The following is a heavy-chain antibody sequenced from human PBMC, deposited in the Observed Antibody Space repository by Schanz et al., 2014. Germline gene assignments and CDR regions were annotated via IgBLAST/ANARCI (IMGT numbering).Heavy chain of an antibody. Sequence: VQLVESGGGLVQPGRSLRLSCAASGFTFNIYAMSWVRQAPGKGLEWVAVIWYDGSNKYYADSVKGRFTISRDNSKNSLYLQMNSLRAEDTAVYYCARIGGSVFDYWAQGTLVTVSS. CDR2: IWYDGSNK. CDR3: ARIGGSVFDY. D-gene: IGHD3-10*01. CDR1: GFTFNIYA. V-gene: IGHV3-33*08. J-gene: IGHJ4*02.